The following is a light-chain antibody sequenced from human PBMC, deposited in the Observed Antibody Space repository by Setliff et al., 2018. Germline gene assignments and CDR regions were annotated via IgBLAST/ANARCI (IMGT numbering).Light chain of an antibody. V-gene: IGLV2-8*01. CDR1: SSDVGGYNY. CDR3: SSYAGSNNFPYV. Sequence: QSALTQPPSASGSPGQSVTISCTGTSSDVGGYNYVSWYQQHPGKAPKLMIYEVSKRPSGVPDRFSGSKSGNTASLTVSRLQAEDEADYYCSSYAGSNNFPYVFGTGTKVT. CDR2: EVS. J-gene: IGLJ1*01.